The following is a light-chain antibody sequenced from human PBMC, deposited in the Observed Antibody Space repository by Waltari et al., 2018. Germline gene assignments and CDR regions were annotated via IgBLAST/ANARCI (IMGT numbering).Light chain of an antibody. CDR1: QTVSSSH. Sequence: EIVLTQSPGTLSLSPGERAAVSCRASQTVSSSHLAWSQQKPGQAPRLLIYGASPRASGIPGRFSGGGFGTDFTLTIDRLEPEDFAVYYCHQYSSTPWTFGQGTRVEIK. V-gene: IGKV3-20*01. CDR2: GAS. J-gene: IGKJ1*01. CDR3: HQYSSTPWT.